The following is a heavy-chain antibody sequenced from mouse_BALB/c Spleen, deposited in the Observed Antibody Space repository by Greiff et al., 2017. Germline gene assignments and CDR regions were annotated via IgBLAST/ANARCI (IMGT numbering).Heavy chain of an antibody. CDR1: GFTFSSFG. J-gene: IGHJ4*01. D-gene: IGHD1-1*01. Sequence: EVQVVESGGGLVQPGGSRKLSCAASGFTFSSFGMHWVRQAPEKGLEWVAYISSGSSTIYYADTVKGRFTISRDNPKNTLFLQMTSLRSEDTAMYYCARGDYGSRHYAMDYWGQGTSVTVSS. CDR3: ARGDYGSRHYAMDY. V-gene: IGHV5-17*02. CDR2: ISSGSSTI.